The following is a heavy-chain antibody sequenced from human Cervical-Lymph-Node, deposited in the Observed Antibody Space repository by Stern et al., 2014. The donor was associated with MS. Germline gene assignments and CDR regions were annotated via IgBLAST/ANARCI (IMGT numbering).Heavy chain of an antibody. Sequence: QVQLQESGTGLVKPSQTLYLTCTVSGGSISSGDYYWSWIRQPPGKGLEWIGYIYYSGSTYYNPSLKSRGHISVDKSKNQSSLKLSSVTAADTAVYYCASANCSSTSCPNWFDPWGQGTLVTVSS. CDR3: ASANCSSTSCPNWFDP. CDR1: GGSISSGDYY. CDR2: IYYSGST. J-gene: IGHJ5*02. D-gene: IGHD2-2*01. V-gene: IGHV4-30-4*01.